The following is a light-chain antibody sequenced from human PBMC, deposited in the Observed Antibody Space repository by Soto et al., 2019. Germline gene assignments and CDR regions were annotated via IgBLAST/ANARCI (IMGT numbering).Light chain of an antibody. CDR3: SSYSTTSSPHVL. J-gene: IGLJ2*01. CDR2: EVT. Sequence: QSVLTQPASVSGSPGQSITISCTGTRSDVGRYNYVSWYQQHPGKAPKLLIYEVTYRPSGVSTRFSASKSGSTASLTISEIQAEDEADYYCSSYSTTSSPHVLFGGGTKVTVL. CDR1: RSDVGRYNY. V-gene: IGLV2-14*01.